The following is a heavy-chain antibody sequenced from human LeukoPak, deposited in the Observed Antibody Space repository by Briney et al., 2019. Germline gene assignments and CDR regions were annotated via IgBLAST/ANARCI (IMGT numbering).Heavy chain of an antibody. Sequence: SETLSLTCTVSGYSISNNFYWGWIRQPPGKGLEWIGSIYYTGSTYYNPSLKSRVTISVDTSKNQFSLKLSSVTAADTAVYYCARLHYGGNYGYYYYYMDVWGKGTTVTISS. CDR1: GYSISNNFY. J-gene: IGHJ6*03. D-gene: IGHD4-23*01. V-gene: IGHV4-39*01. CDR2: IYYTGST. CDR3: ARLHYGGNYGYYYYYMDV.